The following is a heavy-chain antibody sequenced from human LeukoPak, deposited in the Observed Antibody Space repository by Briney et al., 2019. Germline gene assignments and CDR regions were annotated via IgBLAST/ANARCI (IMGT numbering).Heavy chain of an antibody. Sequence: ASVKVSCKASGYTFTSYDINWVRQATGQGLEWMGWMNPNSGNTGYAQKFQGRVTITRNTSISTAYMELSSLRSEDTAVYYCARLQNYYGSGSYYLPYYYYYMDVWGKGTTVTVSS. V-gene: IGHV1-8*03. J-gene: IGHJ6*03. D-gene: IGHD3-10*01. CDR1: GYTFTSYD. CDR2: MNPNSGNT. CDR3: ARLQNYYGSGSYYLPYYYYYMDV.